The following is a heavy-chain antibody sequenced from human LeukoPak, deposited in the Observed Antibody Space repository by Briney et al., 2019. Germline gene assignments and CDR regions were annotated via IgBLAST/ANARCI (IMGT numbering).Heavy chain of an antibody. D-gene: IGHD3-9*01. CDR1: GFTFSSYA. Sequence: GGSLRLSCAASGFTFSSYAMHWVRQAPGKGLEWVSGISWNSGSIGYADSVKGRFTISRDNAKNSLYLQMNSLRAEDTALYYCAKDSYPDILTGYYSTWGQGTLVTVSS. CDR3: AKDSYPDILTGYYST. CDR2: ISWNSGSI. J-gene: IGHJ4*02. V-gene: IGHV3-9*01.